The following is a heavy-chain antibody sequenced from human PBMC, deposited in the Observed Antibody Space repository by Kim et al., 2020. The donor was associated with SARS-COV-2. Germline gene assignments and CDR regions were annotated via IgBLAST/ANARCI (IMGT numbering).Heavy chain of an antibody. J-gene: IGHJ6*02. D-gene: IGHD6-13*01. Sequence: GGSLRLSCAASGFTFSEYYMNWIRQSPGKGLEWVSYISSSSSYTNYADSVKGRFTISRDNAKNSLYLQMNSLRAEDTAVYYCARDVSAAGDNYSYYGMDVWGQGTPLTASS. CDR3: ARDVSAAGDNYSYYGMDV. CDR2: ISSSSSYT. V-gene: IGHV3-11*06. CDR1: GFTFSEYY.